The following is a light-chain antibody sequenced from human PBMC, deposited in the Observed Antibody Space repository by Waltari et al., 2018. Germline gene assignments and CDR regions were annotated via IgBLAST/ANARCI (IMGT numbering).Light chain of an antibody. V-gene: IGKV1-5*03. CDR3: QQYYDSST. J-gene: IGKJ1*01. CDR1: RSISSW. CDR2: KAS. Sequence: DIQMTQSPSTLSASVGDRVTITCRASRSISSWLAWYQQKPGKAPSLLIYKASSLKSGVPSRFSGSGSGTEFTLTISSLQPDDFASYYCQQYYDSSTFGQGTK.